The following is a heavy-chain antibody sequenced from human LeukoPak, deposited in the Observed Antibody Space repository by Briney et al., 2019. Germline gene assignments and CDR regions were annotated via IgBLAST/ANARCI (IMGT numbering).Heavy chain of an antibody. D-gene: IGHD1-26*01. CDR1: GFTFSNYA. J-gene: IGHJ4*02. CDR3: AREWEVGAIFDY. V-gene: IGHV3-23*01. Sequence: PGGSLRLSCAASGFTFSNYAMNWVRQAPGKGLEWVSAISGSGGNTYYSDSVKGRFTISRDNAKNSLYLQMNSLRAEDTAVYYCAREWEVGAIFDYWGQGTLVTVSS. CDR2: ISGSGGNT.